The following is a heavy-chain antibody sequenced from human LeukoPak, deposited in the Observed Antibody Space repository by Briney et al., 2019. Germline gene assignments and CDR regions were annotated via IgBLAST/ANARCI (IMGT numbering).Heavy chain of an antibody. Sequence: SETLSLTCVVSGFSISSTYYGAWIRQTPGKGLEWIATITHSGNTYYISSLESRLTISLDTSKRHLSLRLTSVTAADTAVYYCARINAPVATFDYWGLGTLVAVSS. CDR2: ITHSGNT. V-gene: IGHV4-38-2*01. CDR1: GFSISSTYY. CDR3: ARINAPVATFDY. D-gene: IGHD2-21*01. J-gene: IGHJ4*02.